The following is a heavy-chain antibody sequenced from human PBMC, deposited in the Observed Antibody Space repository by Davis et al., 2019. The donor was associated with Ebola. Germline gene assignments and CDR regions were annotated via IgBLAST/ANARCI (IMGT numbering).Heavy chain of an antibody. CDR1: GGTFSSYT. CDR2: IIPILGIA. J-gene: IGHJ2*01. V-gene: IGHV1-69*02. D-gene: IGHD3-22*01. CDR3: ARSSVDWYFDL. Sequence: AASVKVSCKASGGTFSSYTISWVRQAPGQGLEWMGRIIPILGIANYAQKFQGRVTITRDTSASTAYMELSSLRSEDTAVYYCARSSVDWYFDLWGRGTLVTVSS.